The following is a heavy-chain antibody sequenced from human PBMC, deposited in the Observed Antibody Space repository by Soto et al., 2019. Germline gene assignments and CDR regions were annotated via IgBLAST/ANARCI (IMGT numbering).Heavy chain of an antibody. CDR2: IIPIFGTA. J-gene: IGHJ4*02. Sequence: AVKVSCKASGGTFSSYAISWVRQAPGQGLEWMGGIIPIFGTANYAQKFQGRVTITADESTSTAYMELSSLRSEDTAVYYCARATYPTYYYDSSGYYYGYWGQGTLVTVSS. D-gene: IGHD3-22*01. CDR1: GGTFSSYA. V-gene: IGHV1-69*13. CDR3: ARATYPTYYYDSSGYYYGY.